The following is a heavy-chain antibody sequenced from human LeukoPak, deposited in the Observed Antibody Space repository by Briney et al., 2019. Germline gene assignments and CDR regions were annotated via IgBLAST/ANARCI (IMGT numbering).Heavy chain of an antibody. CDR2: IWYDGSNQ. Sequence: GRSLRLSCVVSGLIFRNYGMRWVRQAPGKGLEWVAVIWYDGSNQYYVDSVKGRFTVSKDNAKNTLYLQMNSLRAEETAVYYCATDRNGGKYYDYWGQGTLVTVSS. D-gene: IGHD1-26*01. CDR1: GLIFRNYG. V-gene: IGHV3-33*01. J-gene: IGHJ4*02. CDR3: ATDRNGGKYYDY.